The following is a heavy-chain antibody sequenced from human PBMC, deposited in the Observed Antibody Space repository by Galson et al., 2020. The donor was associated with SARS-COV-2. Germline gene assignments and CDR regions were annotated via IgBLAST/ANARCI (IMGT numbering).Heavy chain of an antibody. CDR2: IMPIFGSG. J-gene: IGHJ6*02. CDR3: APAPPLLDF. V-gene: IGHV1-69*13. Sequence: SVKVSCKASGGAFFNYTFNWVRQAPGQGLEWMGGIMPIFGSGFYERKFQGRVSITADESSNTVYMEMSSLTSEDTAMYYCAPAPPLLDFWGQGTPGTVSS. D-gene: IGHD2-21*02. CDR1: GGAFFNYT.